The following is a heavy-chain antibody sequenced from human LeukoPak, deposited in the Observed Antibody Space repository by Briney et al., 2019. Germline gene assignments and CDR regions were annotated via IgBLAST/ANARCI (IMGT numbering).Heavy chain of an antibody. CDR2: INHSGST. D-gene: IGHD3-16*01. Sequence: SETLSLTCGVSGVSVGSGGYSWTWIRQPPGKGLEWIGEINHSGSTNYNPSLKSRVTISVDTSKNQFSLKLSSVTAADTAVYYCAAATLPGDSEAFDIWGQGTMVTVSS. V-gene: IGHV4-30-2*01. J-gene: IGHJ3*02. CDR1: GVSVGSGGYS. CDR3: AAATLPGDSEAFDI.